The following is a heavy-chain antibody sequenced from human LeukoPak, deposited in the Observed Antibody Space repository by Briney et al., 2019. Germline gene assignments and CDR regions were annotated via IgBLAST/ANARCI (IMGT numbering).Heavy chain of an antibody. D-gene: IGHD5-18*01. V-gene: IGHV3-48*01. J-gene: IGHJ4*02. CDR1: GFTFSSYS. Sequence: PGGSLRLSCAASGFTFSSYSMNWVRQAPGKGLEWVSYISSSSSTIYYADSVKGRFTISRDNAKNSLYLQMNSLRTEDTAVYYCVRARDGYSYGYQYWGQGTLVTVSS. CDR2: ISSSSSTI. CDR3: VRARDGYSYGYQY.